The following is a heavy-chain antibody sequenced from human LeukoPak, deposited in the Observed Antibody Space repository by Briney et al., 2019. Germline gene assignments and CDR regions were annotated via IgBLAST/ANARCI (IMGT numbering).Heavy chain of an antibody. V-gene: IGHV4-34*01. Sequence: PSETLSLTCAVYGGSFGGYYWSWIRQPPGKGLEWIGEINHSGSTNYNPSLRSRVTISVDTSKNQFSLKLSSVTAADTAVYYCARVAAAEGSRWFDPWGQGTLVTVSS. CDR1: GGSFGGYY. CDR3: ARVAAAEGSRWFDP. D-gene: IGHD6-13*01. CDR2: INHSGST. J-gene: IGHJ5*02.